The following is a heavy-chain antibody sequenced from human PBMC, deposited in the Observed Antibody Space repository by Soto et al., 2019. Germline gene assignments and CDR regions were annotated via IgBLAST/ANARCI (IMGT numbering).Heavy chain of an antibody. CDR1: GYSISSSNW. CDR2: IYYSGTT. D-gene: IGHD1-26*01. J-gene: IGHJ4*02. V-gene: IGHV4-28*01. CDR3: ARREIQGPIDY. Sequence: QVQLQESGPGLVKPSDTLSLTCAVSGYSISSSNWWGWIRQPPEKGLEWIGYIYYSGTTYYNPSLNSRVTMSVDTSKNQFSLKLTSVTAVDTAVYYCARREIQGPIDYWGQGTLVTVSS.